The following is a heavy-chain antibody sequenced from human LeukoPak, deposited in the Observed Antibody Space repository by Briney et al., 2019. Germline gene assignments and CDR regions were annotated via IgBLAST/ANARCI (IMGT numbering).Heavy chain of an antibody. V-gene: IGHV3-30-3*01. Sequence: PGGSLRLSCAASGFTFSSYAMHWVRQAPGKGLEWVAVISYDGSNKYYADSVKGRFTISRDNSKNTLYPQMNSLRAEDTAVYYCASIVVPAAPFDYWGQGTLVTVSS. CDR1: GFTFSSYA. CDR2: ISYDGSNK. CDR3: ASIVVPAAPFDY. D-gene: IGHD2-2*01. J-gene: IGHJ4*02.